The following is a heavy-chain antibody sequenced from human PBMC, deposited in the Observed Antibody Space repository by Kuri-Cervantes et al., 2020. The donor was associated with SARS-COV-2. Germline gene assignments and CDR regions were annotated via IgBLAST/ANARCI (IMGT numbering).Heavy chain of an antibody. CDR1: GGSVISGSHY. Sequence: SETLSLTCFVSGGSVISGSHYWSWILQPPGKGLEWIGYIYYSGSTKYNPSLKSRVTMSVDTSKNQFSLKLNSVTPADTAVYYCARTLDYYGSGTYCFDYWGQGTLVTVSS. CDR3: ARTLDYYGSGTYCFDY. J-gene: IGHJ4*02. V-gene: IGHV4-61*01. CDR2: IYYSGST. D-gene: IGHD3-10*01.